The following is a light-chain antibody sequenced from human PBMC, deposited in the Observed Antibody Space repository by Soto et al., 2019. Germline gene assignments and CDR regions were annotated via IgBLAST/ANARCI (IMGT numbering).Light chain of an antibody. CDR1: QSVRGNS. J-gene: IGKJ3*01. Sequence: EVVLTQSPGTLSLSPGEGATLSCRASQSVRGNSLAWYQQKPGQAPRLLIYRVSSRATGIPDRFSGSGSGTDFTLTISRLEPEDFEVYYCQQYGALPVTFGPGITVDIK. CDR2: RVS. V-gene: IGKV3-20*01. CDR3: QQYGALPVT.